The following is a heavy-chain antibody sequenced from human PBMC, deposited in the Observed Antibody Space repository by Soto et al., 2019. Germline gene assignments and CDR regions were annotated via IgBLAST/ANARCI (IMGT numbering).Heavy chain of an antibody. CDR1: GGSFSGYY. J-gene: IGHJ5*02. Sequence: PSETLSLTCAVYGGSFSGYYWTWIRQPPGKGLEWIGYLYNAGSTIYNPSLKSRVTISVYMSQNQFSLNLNYVTAADTAVYYCARDHRVVVVVPAVRNWFDPWGQGTLVTVSS. D-gene: IGHD2-2*01. V-gene: IGHV4-59*01. CDR2: LYNAGST. CDR3: ARDHRVVVVVPAVRNWFDP.